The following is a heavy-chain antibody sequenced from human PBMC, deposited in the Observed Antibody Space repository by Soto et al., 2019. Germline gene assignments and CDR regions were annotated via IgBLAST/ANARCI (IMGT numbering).Heavy chain of an antibody. V-gene: IGHV3-43*01. D-gene: IGHD6-6*01. J-gene: IGHJ4*02. Sequence: GGSLRLSCAASGFTFDYYTMHWVRQAPGKGLEWVSLISWDGGSTYYADSVKGRFTISRDNSKNSLYLQMNSLRTEDTALYYCAKDYVEYSSSLPDYWGQGTLVTVSS. CDR2: ISWDGGST. CDR3: AKDYVEYSSSLPDY. CDR1: GFTFDYYT.